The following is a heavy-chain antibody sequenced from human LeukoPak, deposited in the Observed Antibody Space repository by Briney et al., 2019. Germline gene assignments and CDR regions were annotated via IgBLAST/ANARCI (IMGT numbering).Heavy chain of an antibody. Sequence: GGSLGLSCAASGFTFSSYAMNWVRQAPGKGLEWVSTISGDGGDTHYADSVRGRFTISRANSKNTLFMQVNSLRAEDTAVYYCGVDIVVVPGAPNWFDPWGQGTLVTVSS. V-gene: IGHV3-23*01. CDR3: GVDIVVVPGAPNWFDP. D-gene: IGHD2-2*01. CDR2: ISGDGGDT. J-gene: IGHJ5*02. CDR1: GFTFSSYA.